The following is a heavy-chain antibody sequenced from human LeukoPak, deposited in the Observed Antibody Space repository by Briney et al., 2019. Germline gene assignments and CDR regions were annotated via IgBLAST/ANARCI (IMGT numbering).Heavy chain of an antibody. J-gene: IGHJ4*02. CDR1: GGSISSSNW. CDR2: INHSGST. V-gene: IGHV4-4*02. CDR3: ARDPQRYYDTSDYYILGFDY. Sequence: SETLSLTCAVSGGSISSSNWWSWVRQPPGKGLEWIGEINHSGSTNYNPSLKSRVTISVDTSKNQFSLKLSSVTAEDTAVYYCARDPQRYYDTSDYYILGFDYWGQGTLVTVSS. D-gene: IGHD3-22*01.